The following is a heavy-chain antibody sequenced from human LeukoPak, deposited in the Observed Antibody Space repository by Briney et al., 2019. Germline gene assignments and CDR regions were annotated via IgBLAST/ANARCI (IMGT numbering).Heavy chain of an antibody. V-gene: IGHV3-72*01. CDR1: GFTFSDHH. Sequence: GGSLRLSCAASGFTFSDHHMDWVRQAPGGGLEWVGRIRNRANSYIKKYAASVTGRFTISRDDSKNSMFLQMNSLRTEDTAVYYCTRLNYYDGSGYYPDYWGQGTLVTVSS. J-gene: IGHJ4*02. CDR2: IRNRANSYIK. CDR3: TRLNYYDGSGYYPDY. D-gene: IGHD3-22*01.